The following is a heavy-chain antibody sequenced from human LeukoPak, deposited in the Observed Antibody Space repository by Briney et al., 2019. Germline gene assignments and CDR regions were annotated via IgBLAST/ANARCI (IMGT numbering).Heavy chain of an antibody. V-gene: IGHV4-31*03. CDR2: IYYSGST. CDR3: ARDRSLAVAGLRVFDY. D-gene: IGHD6-19*01. Sequence: SETLSLTCTVSGGSISSGGYYWSWIRQHPGKGLEWIAYIYYSGSTYYNPSLKSRVTISVDTSKNQFSLKLSSVTAADTAVYYCARDRSLAVAGLRVFDYWGQGTLVTVSS. J-gene: IGHJ4*02. CDR1: GGSISSGGYY.